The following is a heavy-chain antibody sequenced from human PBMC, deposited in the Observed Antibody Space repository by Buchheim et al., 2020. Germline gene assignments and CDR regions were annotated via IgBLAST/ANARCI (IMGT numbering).Heavy chain of an antibody. CDR1: GFTFSSYW. V-gene: IGHV3-7*01. Sequence: VQLVESGGGLVQPGGSLRLSCAVSGFTFSSYWMTWVRQAPGKGLEWVSNIKQDGSEKYYVDSVKGRFTISRDNARNSLYLQMNSLRVEYTAVYYCAREGSGSTYYYSGMDVWGQGTT. CDR2: IKQDGSEK. J-gene: IGHJ6*02. CDR3: AREGSGSTYYYSGMDV. D-gene: IGHD3-10*01.